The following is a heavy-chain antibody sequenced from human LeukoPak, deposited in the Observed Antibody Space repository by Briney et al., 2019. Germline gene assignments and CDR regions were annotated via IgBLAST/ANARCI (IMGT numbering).Heavy chain of an antibody. V-gene: IGHV3-15*01. Sequence: PGGSLRISCAASGFTFSNVWMIWVRQAPGKGLERVGRIKSKTDGGTTDYAAPVKGRFTISRDDSKNTLYLQMNSLKTEDTAVYYCTTELRGSGRLDYWGQGTLVTVSS. CDR1: GFTFSNVW. CDR2: IKSKTDGGTT. J-gene: IGHJ4*02. D-gene: IGHD3-10*01. CDR3: TTELRGSGRLDY.